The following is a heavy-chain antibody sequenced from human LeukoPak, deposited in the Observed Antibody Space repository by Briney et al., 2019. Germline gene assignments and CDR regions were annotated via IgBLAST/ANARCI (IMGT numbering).Heavy chain of an antibody. J-gene: IGHJ4*02. CDR3: AKTVGYGSFDFDY. CDR2: ISGSGGST. Sequence: GGSLRLSCAASGFTYSSYAMSWVRQAPGKGLEWVSAISGSGGSTYYADSVKGRFTISRDNSKDTLYLQMNSLRAEDTAVYYCAKTVGYGSFDFDYWGQGTLVTVSS. D-gene: IGHD3-10*01. V-gene: IGHV3-23*01. CDR1: GFTYSSYA.